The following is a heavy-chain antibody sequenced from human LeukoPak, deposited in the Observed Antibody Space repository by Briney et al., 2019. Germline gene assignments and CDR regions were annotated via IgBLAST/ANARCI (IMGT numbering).Heavy chain of an antibody. CDR3: ATGRGTPLGF. J-gene: IGHJ4*02. CDR2: ISTDGSST. CDR1: GFTFSTYW. D-gene: IGHD1-26*01. V-gene: IGHV3-74*01. Sequence: PGESLRLSCAASGFTFSTYWMHWVRQAPGEGLVWVSRISTDGSSTFYADSLKGRFTVSRDNAKNTLYLQMDSLRAEDTAMYYCATGRGTPLGFWGQGALVTVSS.